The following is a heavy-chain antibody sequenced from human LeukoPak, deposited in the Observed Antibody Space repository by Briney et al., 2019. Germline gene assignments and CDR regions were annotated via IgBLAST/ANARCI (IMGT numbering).Heavy chain of an antibody. CDR1: GFTFSSYW. J-gene: IGHJ4*02. V-gene: IGHV3-7*01. Sequence: GGSLRLSCAASGFTFSSYWMTWVRQVPGKGLEWVANIKEDGSEKYYVDSVKGRFTISRDNAKNSLYLLMYSLRAEGTAVYYCATYYYDSSGLIWGQGTLVTVSS. CDR2: IKEDGSEK. D-gene: IGHD3-22*01. CDR3: ATYYYDSSGLI.